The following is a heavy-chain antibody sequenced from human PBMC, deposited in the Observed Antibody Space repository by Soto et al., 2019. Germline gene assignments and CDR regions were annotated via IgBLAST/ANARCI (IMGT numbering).Heavy chain of an antibody. CDR2: IRSKSNSYAT. V-gene: IGHV3-73*02. D-gene: IGHD3-10*01. CDR3: TRPHPTRGPTMDSDFDY. CDR1: GFTFSGSA. Sequence: EVQLVESGGGLVQPGGSLKLSCAASGFTFSGSAMHWVRQASGTGLEWVGRIRSKSNSYATAYAASVKGRFTISRDDSKNTAYLQMNSLKTEDTAVYYCTRPHPTRGPTMDSDFDYWGQGTLVTVSS. J-gene: IGHJ4*02.